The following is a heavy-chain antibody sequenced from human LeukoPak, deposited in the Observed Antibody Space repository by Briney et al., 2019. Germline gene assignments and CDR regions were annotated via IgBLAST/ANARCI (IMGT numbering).Heavy chain of an antibody. CDR1: GLTFSSYG. CDR3: AKDAPPCSGGSCYSGYYFYGMDV. J-gene: IGHJ6*04. CDR2: ISYDGSNK. D-gene: IGHD2-15*01. V-gene: IGHV3-30*18. Sequence: GGSLRLSCVVSGLTFSSYGMHWVRQAPGKGLEWVAVISYDGSNKYYADSVKGRFTISRDNSKNTLYRQMNSLKAEDTAVFYCAKDAPPCSGGSCYSGYYFYGMDVWGKGTTVTVSS.